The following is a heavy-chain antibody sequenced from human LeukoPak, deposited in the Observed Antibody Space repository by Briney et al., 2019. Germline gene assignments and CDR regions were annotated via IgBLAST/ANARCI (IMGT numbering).Heavy chain of an antibody. J-gene: IGHJ4*02. CDR1: GGTFSSYA. V-gene: IGHV1-69*04. CDR2: IIPTLGIA. D-gene: IGHD1-1*01. CDR3: ARDRTTGTTIDY. Sequence: GSSVKVSCKASGGTFSSYAISWVRQAPGQGLEWMGRIIPTLGIANYAQKFQGRVTITADKSTSTAYMELSSLRSEDTAVYYCARDRTTGTTIDYWGQGTLVTVSS.